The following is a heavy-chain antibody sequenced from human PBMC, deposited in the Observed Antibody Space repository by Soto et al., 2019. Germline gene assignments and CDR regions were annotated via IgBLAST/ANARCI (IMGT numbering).Heavy chain of an antibody. CDR3: AKGGEEWLLLYNWFGP. J-gene: IGHJ5*02. CDR2: ISGSGGST. D-gene: IGHD3-3*01. Sequence: EVQLLESGGGLVQPGGSLRLSCAASGFTFSSYAMSWVRQAPGKGLEWVSAISGSGGSTYYADSVKGRFTISRDNSKNARYLEMDSLRAEGTAVYYCAKGGEEWLLLYNWFGPWGQGTLVTVSS. V-gene: IGHV3-23*01. CDR1: GFTFSSYA.